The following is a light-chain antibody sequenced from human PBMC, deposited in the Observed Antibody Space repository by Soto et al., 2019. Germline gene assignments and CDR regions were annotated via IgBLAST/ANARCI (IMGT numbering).Light chain of an antibody. CDR1: QSLLYSSNNKNY. CDR2: WAS. CDR3: QQYYGTPFT. J-gene: IGKJ4*01. Sequence: DIVMTQSADTLAVSLGERATIKCKSSQSLLYSSNNKNYLAWYQQKPGQPPQLLIYWASSRESGVPDRFSGSGSGTDFTLTISSLQAEDVAVYYCQQYYGTPFTFGGGTKVDIK. V-gene: IGKV4-1*01.